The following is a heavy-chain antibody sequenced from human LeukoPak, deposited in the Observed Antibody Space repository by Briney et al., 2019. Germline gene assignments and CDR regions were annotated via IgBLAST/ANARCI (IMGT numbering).Heavy chain of an antibody. CDR3: ARGGSGYALNWFDP. J-gene: IGHJ5*02. CDR1: GGSIGSVY. CDR2: ISYSGST. D-gene: IGHD5-12*01. Sequence: PSGTLSLTCTLSGGSIGSVYWSCIRQPPGEGLEWIGHISYSGSTNYNPSLKSRVTISVDTSKNQCSLKPSSVTAADTAVYYCARGGSGYALNWFDPWGQGTLVTVSS. V-gene: IGHV4-59*01.